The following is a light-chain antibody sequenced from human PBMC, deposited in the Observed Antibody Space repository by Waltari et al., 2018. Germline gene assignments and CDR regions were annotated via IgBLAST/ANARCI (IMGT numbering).Light chain of an antibody. CDR3: QQANSFPPT. J-gene: IGKJ3*01. Sequence: DIQMTQSPSSVSASVGDRVTITCRASQDVARWLAWYQQKPGKDPNLLIYAASSLHSGVPSRFSGSGSGTDFTLTISSLQPDDFATYYCQQANSFPPTFGPGTTVDIK. CDR2: AAS. CDR1: QDVARW. V-gene: IGKV1D-12*01.